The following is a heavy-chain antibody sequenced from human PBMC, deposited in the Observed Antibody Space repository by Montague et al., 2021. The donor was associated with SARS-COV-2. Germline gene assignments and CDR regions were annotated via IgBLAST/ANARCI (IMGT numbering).Heavy chain of an antibody. CDR2: IYHSGST. Sequence: SVTLSLTCSVSGHSIWSSDWWTWTRQPPGKGLEWIGEIYHSGSTTYNPSLKSRVTISVDKSKNQFSLTLTSLTAADTAVYYCARAQKTISGMLIPPYYFDFWGQGTLVTVSS. CDR1: GHSIWSSDW. V-gene: IGHV4-4*02. D-gene: IGHD3-3*01. J-gene: IGHJ4*02. CDR3: ARAQKTISGMLIPPYYFDF.